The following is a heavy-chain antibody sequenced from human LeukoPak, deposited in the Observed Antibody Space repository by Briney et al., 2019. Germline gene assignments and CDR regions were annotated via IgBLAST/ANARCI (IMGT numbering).Heavy chain of an antibody. J-gene: IGHJ4*02. Sequence: PGGSLRLSCGGSGFIFSNAWMNWVRQAPGKGLEWVGRIKSKPDGGTTDYAAPVKGRLTISRDDSKNTVFLQMNSLKTEDTAVYYCATGGINLDFWGQGTLVPVSS. D-gene: IGHD5-24*01. CDR1: GFIFSNAW. CDR2: IKSKPDGGTT. V-gene: IGHV3-15*07. CDR3: ATGGINLDF.